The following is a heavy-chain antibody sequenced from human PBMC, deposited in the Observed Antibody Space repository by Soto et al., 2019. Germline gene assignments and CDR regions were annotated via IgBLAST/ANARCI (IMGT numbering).Heavy chain of an antibody. D-gene: IGHD3-22*01. CDR3: AREDYDSSGYYKPDAFDS. V-gene: IGHV1-18*01. CDR1: GYTFTSYG. Sequence: GASVKVSCKASGYTFTSYGISWVRQAPGQGLEWMGWISAYNGNTNYAQKLQGRVTMTTDTSTSTAYMELRSLRSDDTAVYYCAREDYDSSGYYKPDAFDSWGQGTRVTVAS. J-gene: IGHJ3*02. CDR2: ISAYNGNT.